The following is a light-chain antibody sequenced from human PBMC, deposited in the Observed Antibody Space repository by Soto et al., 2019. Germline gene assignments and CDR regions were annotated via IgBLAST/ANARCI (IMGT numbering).Light chain of an antibody. CDR2: EDN. Sequence: QSALTQPASVSGSPGQSITISCTGTSSDVGSYNLVSWYQQHPGKAPKLMIYEDNKRPSGVSNRFSVSKSGYTASLTISGLQAEDEADYYCCSYARTSTYVFGGGTKRTVL. CDR1: SSDVGSYNL. CDR3: CSYARTSTYV. V-gene: IGLV2-23*01. J-gene: IGLJ1*01.